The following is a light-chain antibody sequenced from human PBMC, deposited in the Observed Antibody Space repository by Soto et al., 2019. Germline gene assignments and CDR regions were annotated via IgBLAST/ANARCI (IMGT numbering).Light chain of an antibody. J-gene: IGLJ2*01. CDR2: EVS. CDR1: SSDVGSYDY. CDR3: SSYTCFVTLV. Sequence: QSALTQPASVSGSPGQSITISCTGTSSDVGSYDYVSWYQQHPGKAPKLIIYEVSNRPSGVSNRFPGSKSVNTASLPISGLQVGDEADYYFSSYTCFVTLVFGGGPKLTGL. V-gene: IGLV2-14*01.